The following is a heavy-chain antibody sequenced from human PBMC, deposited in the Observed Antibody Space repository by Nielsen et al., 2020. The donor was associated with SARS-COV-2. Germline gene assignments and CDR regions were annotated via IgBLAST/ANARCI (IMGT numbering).Heavy chain of an antibody. J-gene: IGHJ3*02. CDR1: GFTFSSYA. V-gene: IGHV3-30-3*01. CDR3: ARGFGGSYYGAFDI. D-gene: IGHD1-26*01. CDR2: ISYDGSNK. Sequence: GESLKISCAASGFTFSSYAMHWVRQAPGKGLEWVAVISYDGSNKYYADSVKGRFTISRDNSKNTLYLQMNSLRAEDTAVYYCARGFGGSYYGAFDIWGQGTMVTVSS.